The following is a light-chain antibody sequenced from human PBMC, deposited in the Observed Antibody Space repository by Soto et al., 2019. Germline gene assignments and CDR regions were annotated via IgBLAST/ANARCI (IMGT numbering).Light chain of an antibody. CDR1: SSDVGGYNY. V-gene: IGLV2-8*01. CDR3: SSYAGSNAVV. Sequence: QSALTQPPSASGSPGQSVTISCTGTSSDVGGYNYVSWYQQHPGKAPKLMIYDVSKRPSGVPDRFSGSKSGNTASLTVSGLQAEDEADYYCSSYAGSNAVVFGGVTKLTVL. CDR2: DVS. J-gene: IGLJ2*01.